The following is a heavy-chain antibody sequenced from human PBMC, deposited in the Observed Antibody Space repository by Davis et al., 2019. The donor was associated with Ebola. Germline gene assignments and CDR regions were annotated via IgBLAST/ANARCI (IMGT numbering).Heavy chain of an antibody. CDR1: GSSITTYH. Sequence: PSETLSLTCTVSGSSITTYHWNWIRQSPGKGLEWIGHIYSSGTTNYNPSLKSRVTISVDTSKNQFSLNRASVTAADTAVYYCARRHNWNGLDYWGQGTLVTVSS. CDR2: IYSSGTT. CDR3: ARRHNWNGLDY. J-gene: IGHJ4*02. D-gene: IGHD1-1*01. V-gene: IGHV4-59*12.